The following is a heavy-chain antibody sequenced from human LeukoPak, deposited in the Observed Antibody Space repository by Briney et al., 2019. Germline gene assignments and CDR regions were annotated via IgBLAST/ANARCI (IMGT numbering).Heavy chain of an antibody. V-gene: IGHV3-21*01. J-gene: IGHJ6*03. D-gene: IGHD3-3*01. Sequence: PGGSLRLSCAASGFTFSSYSMNWVRQAPGKGLDWVSSISSSSSFIYYADSVKGRFTISRDNSKNTLYLQMNSLRAEDTAVYYCAKDITIFGFGYMDVWGKGTTVTVSS. CDR1: GFTFSSYS. CDR2: ISSSSSFI. CDR3: AKDITIFGFGYMDV.